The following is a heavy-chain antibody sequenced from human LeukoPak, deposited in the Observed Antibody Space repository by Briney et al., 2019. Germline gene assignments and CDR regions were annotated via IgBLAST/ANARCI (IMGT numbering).Heavy chain of an antibody. CDR2: NHKSGST. J-gene: IGHJ4*02. Sequence: PSETLSLTCTVSGGSISSGDYNWSWIRQPAGKELEWIGRNHKSGSTNYNPSLKSRVTISVDTSKNQFSLKLSSVTAADTAVYYCAREFDSWGQGTLVTVSS. CDR3: AREFDS. CDR1: GGSISSGDYN. V-gene: IGHV4-61*02.